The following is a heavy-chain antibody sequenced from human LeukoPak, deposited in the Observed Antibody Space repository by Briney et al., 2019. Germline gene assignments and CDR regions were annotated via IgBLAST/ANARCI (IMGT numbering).Heavy chain of an antibody. Sequence: SETLSLTCAVYGGSFSGYYWSWIRQPPGKGLEWIGEINHSGSTNYNPSLKSRVTISVDTSKNQFSLKLSSVTAADTAVYYCARASVAGTNDWGQGTLVTVSS. J-gene: IGHJ4*02. CDR1: GGSFSGYY. D-gene: IGHD6-19*01. V-gene: IGHV4-34*01. CDR3: ARASVAGTND. CDR2: INHSGST.